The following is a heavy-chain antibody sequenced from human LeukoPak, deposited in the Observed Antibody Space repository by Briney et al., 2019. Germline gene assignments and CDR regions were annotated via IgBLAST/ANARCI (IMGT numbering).Heavy chain of an antibody. Sequence: PGGSLRLSCAASGFTFSNYGMNWVRQAPGKGLEWVSGISGSAGRTYYADSVKGRFTISRDNFRNTLYLQMNSLRAEDTAVYYCARDNPESPTGHWGQGTLVTVSS. V-gene: IGHV3-23*01. D-gene: IGHD1-1*01. J-gene: IGHJ4*02. CDR3: ARDNPESPTGH. CDR1: GFTFSNYG. CDR2: ISGSAGRT.